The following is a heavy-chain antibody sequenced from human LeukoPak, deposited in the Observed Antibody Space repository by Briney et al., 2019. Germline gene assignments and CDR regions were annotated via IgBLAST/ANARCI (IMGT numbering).Heavy chain of an antibody. J-gene: IGHJ4*02. V-gene: IGHV1-2*02. CDR1: GYTFTGYF. CDR2: INPNNGGT. CDR3: ARDEWYDSSGYPFDY. Sequence: ASVKVSCKASGYTFTGYFIHWVRQAPGQGLEWMGWINPNNGGTKYAQKFQDRVTMTRDTSISTAYMELSRLRSDDTAVYYCARDEWYDSSGYPFDYWGQGTLVTVSS. D-gene: IGHD3-22*01.